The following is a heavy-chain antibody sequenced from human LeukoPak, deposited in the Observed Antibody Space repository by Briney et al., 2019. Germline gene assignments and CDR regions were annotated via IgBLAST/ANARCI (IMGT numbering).Heavy chain of an antibody. CDR1: GFTFSSYW. J-gene: IGHJ4*02. CDR2: INSDGSST. Sequence: GGSLRLSCAASGFTFSSYWMHWVRQAPGKGLVWVSRINSDGSSTSYADSVKGRFTISRDNAKNALYLQMNSLRAEDTAVYYCARSGSSRSFDYWGQGTLVTVSS. D-gene: IGHD1-26*01. V-gene: IGHV3-74*01. CDR3: ARSGSSRSFDY.